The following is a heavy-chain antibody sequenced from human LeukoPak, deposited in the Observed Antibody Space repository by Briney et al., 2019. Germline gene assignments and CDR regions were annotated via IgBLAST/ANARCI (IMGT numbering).Heavy chain of an antibody. Sequence: SETLSLTCTVSGGSISSSTYYWGWIRQPPGKGLEWIGSIYYSGNTYYNPSLKSRISISVDTSKNQFSLKLSSVTAADTAVYYCARDLQQLVQVLFDYWGQGTLVTVSS. J-gene: IGHJ4*02. CDR1: GGSISSSTYY. CDR3: ARDLQQLVQVLFDY. CDR2: IYYSGNT. V-gene: IGHV4-39*07. D-gene: IGHD6-13*01.